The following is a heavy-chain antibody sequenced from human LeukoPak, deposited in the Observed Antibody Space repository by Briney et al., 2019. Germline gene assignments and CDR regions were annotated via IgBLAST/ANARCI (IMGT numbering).Heavy chain of an antibody. CDR1: GFTFSSYV. CDR3: AKGGWDY. D-gene: IGHD3-10*01. CDR2: ISGSGGST. J-gene: IGHJ4*02. V-gene: IGHV3-23*01. Sequence: GGSLRLSCAAAGFTFSSYVMSWVRQAPGKGLGWVSAISGSGGSTYYADSVKGRFTISRDNSKNTPYLQMNSLRAEDTAVYCCAKGGWDYWGQGTLVTVSS.